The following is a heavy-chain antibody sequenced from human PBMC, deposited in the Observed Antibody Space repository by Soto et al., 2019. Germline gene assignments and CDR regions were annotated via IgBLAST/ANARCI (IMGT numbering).Heavy chain of an antibody. V-gene: IGHV1-18*01. CDR2: ISAYNGNT. CDR1: GYTFTSYG. CDR3: ASSDLGYCSSTSCPRLFDY. D-gene: IGHD2-2*01. J-gene: IGHJ4*02. Sequence: ASVKVSCKASGYTFTSYGISWVRQAPGQGLEWMGWISAYNGNTNYAQKLQGRVTMTTDTSTSTAYMELGSLRSDDTAVYYCASSDLGYCSSTSCPRLFDYWGQGTLVTVSS.